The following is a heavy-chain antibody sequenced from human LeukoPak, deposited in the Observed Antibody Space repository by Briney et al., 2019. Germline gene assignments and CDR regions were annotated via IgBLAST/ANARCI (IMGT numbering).Heavy chain of an antibody. CDR2: IIPIFGTA. CDR1: GGTFSSYA. V-gene: IGHV1-69*06. Sequence: SVKVSCKASGGTFSSYAISWVRQAPGQGLEWMGGIIPIFGTANYAQKFQGRVTITADKSTSTAYMELSSLRAEDTAVYYCARTRGTLTPEPFDPWGQGTLVTVSS. J-gene: IGHJ5*02. D-gene: IGHD1-14*01. CDR3: ARTRGTLTPEPFDP.